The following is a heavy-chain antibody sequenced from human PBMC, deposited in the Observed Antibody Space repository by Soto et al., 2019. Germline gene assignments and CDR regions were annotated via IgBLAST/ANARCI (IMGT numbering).Heavy chain of an antibody. D-gene: IGHD3-10*01. J-gene: IGHJ6*02. CDR2: ISGNGETT. V-gene: IGHV3-23*01. CDR1: GFSLSDYA. Sequence: PGGSLRLSWAASGFSLSDYAMSWVRQASGKRLEWVSTISGNGETTYYADSVKGRFTISRDSSKSSLFLQMSSLRAEDTAVYYCAKDHYSGSGSYTYYYFNYGMDVRGRGTTVTVSS. CDR3: AKDHYSGSGSYTYYYFNYGMDV.